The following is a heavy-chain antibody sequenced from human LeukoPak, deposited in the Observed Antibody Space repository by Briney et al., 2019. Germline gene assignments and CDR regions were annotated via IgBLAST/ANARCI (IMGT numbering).Heavy chain of an antibody. CDR1: GFTFSSYS. J-gene: IGHJ3*02. CDR3: ARDPEDYYDSSGYYDGFDI. V-gene: IGHV3-48*01. CDR2: ISSSSSTI. D-gene: IGHD3-22*01. Sequence: GGSLRLSCAASGFTFSSYSMNWVRQAPGKGLEWVSYISSSSSTIYYADSVRGRFTISRDNAKNSLYLQMNSLRAEDTAVYYCARDPEDYYDSSGYYDGFDIWGQGTMVTVSS.